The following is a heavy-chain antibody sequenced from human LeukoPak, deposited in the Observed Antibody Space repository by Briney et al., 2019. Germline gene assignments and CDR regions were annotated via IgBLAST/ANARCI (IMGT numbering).Heavy chain of an antibody. CDR2: FDPKDGDT. CDR1: GYTLTELA. CDR3: ATSRYCSSTSCYFSRLFYRDYMDV. V-gene: IGHV1-24*01. J-gene: IGHJ6*03. Sequence: ASVKVSCKVSGYTLTELAMHWVRQAPGKGLEWMGGFDPKDGDTSYAQKFQGRVTMTEDTSTDTAYMELSSLRSEDTAVYYCATSRYCSSTSCYFSRLFYRDYMDVWGKGTTVTVSS. D-gene: IGHD2-2*01.